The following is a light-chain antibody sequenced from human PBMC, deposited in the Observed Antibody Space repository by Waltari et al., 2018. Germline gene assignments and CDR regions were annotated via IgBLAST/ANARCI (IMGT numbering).Light chain of an antibody. CDR1: NIGSKS. V-gene: IGLV3-21*04. J-gene: IGLJ2*01. CDR3: QVWDSSSDHPVV. Sequence: SYVLTQPPSVSVAPGKTARITCGGNNIGSKSVHWYQQKPGQAPVLVIYYDSDWPSGIPERFSGSNPGNTATLTISRVEAGDEADYYCQVWDSSSDHPVVFGGGTKLTVL. CDR2: YDS.